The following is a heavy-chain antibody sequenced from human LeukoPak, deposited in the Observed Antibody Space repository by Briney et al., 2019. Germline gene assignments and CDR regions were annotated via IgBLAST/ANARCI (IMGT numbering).Heavy chain of an antibody. CDR1: GYTFTNYG. CDR2: ISAYSGNT. CDR3: ARAPDDYDFWSGPFDY. Sequence: ASVKVSCKASGYTFTNYGISWGRQAPGQGLEWMGWISAYSGNTNYAQNLQGRVTMTTDTSTSTAYMELRRRRSDDTAVYYCARAPDDYDFWSGPFDYWGRGTLVTVSS. V-gene: IGHV1-18*01. J-gene: IGHJ4*02. D-gene: IGHD3-3*01.